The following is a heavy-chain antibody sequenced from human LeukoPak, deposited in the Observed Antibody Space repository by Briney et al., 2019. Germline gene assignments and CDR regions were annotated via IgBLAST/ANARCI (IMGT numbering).Heavy chain of an antibody. D-gene: IGHD4-17*01. Sequence: PSETLSLTCTVSGGSISSGIYYWSWIRQPAGKGLEWIGRAHTSGSTNYNPSLKSRVIISVDTSKNQFSLKLSSVTAADTAVYYCAREGIYGDYRHWGQGTLVTVSS. J-gene: IGHJ4*02. CDR2: AHTSGST. CDR3: AREGIYGDYRH. CDR1: GGSISSGIYY. V-gene: IGHV4-61*02.